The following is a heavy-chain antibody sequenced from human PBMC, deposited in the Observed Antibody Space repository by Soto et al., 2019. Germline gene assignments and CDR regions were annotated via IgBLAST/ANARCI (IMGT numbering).Heavy chain of an antibody. D-gene: IGHD3-22*01. Sequence: GESLKISCKGSGYSFTSYWIGWVRQMPGKGLEWMGIIYPGDSDTRYSPSFQGQVTISADKSISTAYLQWSSLKASDTAMYYCARLYDSSGYYHANCFDSWGQGILVTLSS. CDR2: IYPGDSDT. J-gene: IGHJ5*01. CDR1: GYSFTSYW. V-gene: IGHV5-51*01. CDR3: ARLYDSSGYYHANCFDS.